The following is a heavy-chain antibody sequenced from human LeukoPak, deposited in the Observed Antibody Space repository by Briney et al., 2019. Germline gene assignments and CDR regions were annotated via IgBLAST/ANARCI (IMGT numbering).Heavy chain of an antibody. V-gene: IGHV1-69*13. J-gene: IGHJ6*03. CDR3: ARVGDYCTGTSCYPYMDV. Sequence: SVKVSCKASGGTFSSYAISWVRQAPGQGLEWMGGIIPIFGTADYAQKFQGRVTITADESTSTAYMELSSLRSEDTAVYYCARVGDYCTGTSCYPYMDVWGKGTTVTISS. CDR1: GGTFSSYA. CDR2: IIPIFGTA. D-gene: IGHD2-2*01.